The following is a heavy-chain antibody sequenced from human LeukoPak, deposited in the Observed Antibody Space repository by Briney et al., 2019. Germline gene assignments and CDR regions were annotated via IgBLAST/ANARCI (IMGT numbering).Heavy chain of an antibody. J-gene: IGHJ6*02. Sequence: GGSLRLSCAASGFTFSSYSMNWVRQAPGKGLEWVSHITASGTAMFYADSVKGRFTISRDNAKNSLYLQMNSLRDEDTAVYYCARDLGSSSWYENYGMDVWGQGTTVTVSS. CDR2: ITASGTAM. D-gene: IGHD6-13*01. CDR3: ARDLGSSSWYENYGMDV. CDR1: GFTFSSYS. V-gene: IGHV3-48*02.